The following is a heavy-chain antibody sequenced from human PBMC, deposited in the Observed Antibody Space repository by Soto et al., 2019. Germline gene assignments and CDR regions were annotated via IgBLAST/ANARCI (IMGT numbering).Heavy chain of an antibody. CDR2: IYYSGST. D-gene: IGHD6-19*01. V-gene: IGHV4-31*03. CDR1: GGSISSGGYY. J-gene: IGHJ3*02. Sequence: QVQLQESGPGLVKPSQTLSLTCTVSGGSISSGGYYWSWIRQHPGKGLEWIGYIYYSGSTYYNPSLKSRVTISVDTSKNQFSLKLSSVTAADTAVYYCARAVEQWPGGAFDIWGQGTMVTVSS. CDR3: ARAVEQWPGGAFDI.